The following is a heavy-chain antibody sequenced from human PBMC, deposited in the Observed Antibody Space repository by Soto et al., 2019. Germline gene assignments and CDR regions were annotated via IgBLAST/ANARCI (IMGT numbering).Heavy chain of an antibody. CDR1: GFTVSSNY. D-gene: IGHD5-12*01. CDR2: IYSGGST. Sequence: VGSLTLSCAASGFTVSSNYMSWVRRAPGKGLEWVSVIYSGGSTYYADSVKGRFTISRDNSKNTLYLQMNSLSAEDTAVYYCASTWITDPLYYYGMDVWGQGTTVTVSS. CDR3: ASTWITDPLYYYGMDV. V-gene: IGHV3-53*01. J-gene: IGHJ6*02.